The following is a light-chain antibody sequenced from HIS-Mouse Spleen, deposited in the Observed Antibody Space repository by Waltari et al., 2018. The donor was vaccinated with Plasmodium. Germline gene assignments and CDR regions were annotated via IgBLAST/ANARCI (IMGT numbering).Light chain of an antibody. CDR1: QSISSY. CDR2: AAS. J-gene: IGKJ2*01. CDR3: QQSYSTPPYT. Sequence: IQMTQSPLSLPASVGDSVTITCRASQSISSYLNWYQQKPGKAPKLLIYAASSLQSGVPSRFSGSGSGTDFTLTISSLQPEDFATYYCQQSYSTPPYTFGQGTKLEIK. V-gene: IGKV1-39*01.